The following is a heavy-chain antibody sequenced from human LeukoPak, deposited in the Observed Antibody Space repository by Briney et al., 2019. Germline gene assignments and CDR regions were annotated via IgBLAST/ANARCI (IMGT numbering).Heavy chain of an antibody. CDR2: INHSGST. CDR1: GGSFSGYY. Sequence: PSETLSLTCAFYGGSFSGYYWSWIRQPPGKGLEWIGEINHSGSTNYNPSLKSRVTISVDTSKNQFSLKLSSVTAADTAVYYCARVRGRWFDPWGQGTLVTVSS. CDR3: ARVRGRWFDP. J-gene: IGHJ5*02. V-gene: IGHV4-34*01. D-gene: IGHD3-10*01.